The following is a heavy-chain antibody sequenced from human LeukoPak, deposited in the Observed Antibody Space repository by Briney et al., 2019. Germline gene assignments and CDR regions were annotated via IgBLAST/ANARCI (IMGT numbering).Heavy chain of an antibody. CDR1: GISLNTRGVG. D-gene: IGHD1-1*01. V-gene: IGHV2-5*02. Sequence: SGPTLFHPPPTLTLTCAFSGISLNTRGVGVGWIRQPPGKALEWLALIYWDDDNRYSPSLKSRLTITKDTSKNQVVLTVTNMDPVDTATYYCAHRLVTNWAFDYWGQGTLVTVSS. CDR3: AHRLVTNWAFDY. J-gene: IGHJ4*02. CDR2: IYWDDDN.